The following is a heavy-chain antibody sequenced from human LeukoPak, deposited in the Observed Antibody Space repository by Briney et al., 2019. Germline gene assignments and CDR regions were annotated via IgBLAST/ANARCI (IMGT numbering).Heavy chain of an antibody. V-gene: IGHV3-23*01. CDR2: ISGSGGST. CDR1: GFTFSSYA. CDR3: AKVGMDCSSTSCYESISDY. Sequence: GGSLRLSCAASGFTFSSYAMSWVRQAPGKGLEWVSAISGSGGSTYYADSVKGRFTISRDNSKNTLYLQMNSLRAEDTAVYYCAKVGMDCSSTSCYESISDYWGQGTLVTVSS. J-gene: IGHJ4*02. D-gene: IGHD2-2*01.